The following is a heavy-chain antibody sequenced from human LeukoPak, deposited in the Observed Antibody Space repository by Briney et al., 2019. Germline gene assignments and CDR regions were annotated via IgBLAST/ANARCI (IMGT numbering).Heavy chain of an antibody. CDR3: ARDLVSKYYDILTGYTNYYYYMDV. CDR1: GESFSGYY. J-gene: IGHJ6*03. V-gene: IGHV4-34*01. Sequence: SETLSLTCAVYGESFSGYYWSWIRQPPGKGLEWIGEINHSGSTNYNPSLKSRVTISVDTSKNQFSLKLSSVTAADTAVYYCARDLVSKYYDILTGYTNYYYYMDVWGKGTTVTISS. D-gene: IGHD3-9*01. CDR2: INHSGST.